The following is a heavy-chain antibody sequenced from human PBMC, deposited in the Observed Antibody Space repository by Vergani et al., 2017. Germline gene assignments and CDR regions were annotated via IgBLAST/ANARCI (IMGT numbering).Heavy chain of an antibody. D-gene: IGHD3-9*01. Sequence: QLQLQESGPGLVKPSETLSLTCTVSGGSISSSSYYWGWIRQPPGKGLEWIGSIYYSGSTYYNPSLKSRGTISVDTSKNQFSLKLSSVTAADTAVYYCARTYYDILTGFGYWGQGTLVTVSS. CDR2: IYYSGST. J-gene: IGHJ4*02. CDR1: GGSISSSSYY. V-gene: IGHV4-39*07. CDR3: ARTYYDILTGFGY.